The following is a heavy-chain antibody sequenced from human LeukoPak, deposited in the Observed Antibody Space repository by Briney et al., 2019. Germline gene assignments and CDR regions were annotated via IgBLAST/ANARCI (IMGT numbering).Heavy chain of an antibody. CDR3: AKDREQLWLLGYFDY. CDR1: GFTFSSYA. D-gene: IGHD5-18*01. J-gene: IGHJ4*02. Sequence: GGSLRLSCAASGFTFSSYAMSWVGQAPGKGLEWVPAISGSGGSTYYADSVKGRFTISRDNSKNTLYLQMNSLRAEDTAVYYCAKDREQLWLLGYFDYWGQGTLVTVSS. V-gene: IGHV3-23*01. CDR2: ISGSGGST.